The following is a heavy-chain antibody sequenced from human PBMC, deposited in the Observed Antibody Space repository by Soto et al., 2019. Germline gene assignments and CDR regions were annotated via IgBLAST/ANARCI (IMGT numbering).Heavy chain of an antibody. J-gene: IGHJ6*02. Sequence: SETLSLTCTVSGGSISSGGYYWSWIRQHPGKGLEWIGYIYYSGSTYYNPSLKSRVTISVDTSKNQFSLKLSSVTAADTAVYYCAREATYNYYGMDVWGQGTTVTVSS. CDR3: AREATYNYYGMDV. CDR2: IYYSGST. V-gene: IGHV4-31*03. CDR1: GGSISSGGYY. D-gene: IGHD1-26*01.